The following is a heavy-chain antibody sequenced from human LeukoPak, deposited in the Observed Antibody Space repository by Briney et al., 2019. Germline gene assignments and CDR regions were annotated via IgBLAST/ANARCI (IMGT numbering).Heavy chain of an antibody. CDR3: ARKDFMEMATITWRAFDI. J-gene: IGHJ3*02. D-gene: IGHD5-24*01. V-gene: IGHV4-59*08. Sequence: SETLSLTCTVSGGSISSYYWSWIRQPPGKGLEWIGYIYYSGSTNYNPSLKSRVTISVDTSKNQFSLKLSSVTAADTAVYYCARKDFMEMATITWRAFDIWGQGTMVTVSS. CDR2: IYYSGST. CDR1: GGSISSYY.